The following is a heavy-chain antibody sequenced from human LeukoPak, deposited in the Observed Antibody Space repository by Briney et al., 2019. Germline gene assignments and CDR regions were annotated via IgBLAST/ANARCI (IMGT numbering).Heavy chain of an antibody. CDR2: ISWGGSDI. J-gene: IGHJ4*02. V-gene: IGHV3-21*01. D-gene: IGHD4-17*01. CDR1: GFTFSSYT. CDR3: ARDVYGDYATDC. Sequence: GGCLRLSCAASGFTFSSYTMNWVRQAPGKGLEWVSSISWGGSDIYYADSMKGRFTISRDNAKKSLYLQMNSLRAEDTAVYYCARDVYGDYATDCWGQGTLVTVSS.